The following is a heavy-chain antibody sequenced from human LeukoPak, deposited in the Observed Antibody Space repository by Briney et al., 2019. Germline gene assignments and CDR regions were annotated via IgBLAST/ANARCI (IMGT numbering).Heavy chain of an antibody. Sequence: SETLSLTCSVSGGSISSTSHYWGWIRQPPGKGLEWIGTIYYRGSTYHNPSLKSRVTISVDTSNNQFSLKLSSVTGADTSVYFCARTNSIVAPFGAFHVWGQGTMGIVSS. D-gene: IGHD3-22*01. J-gene: IGHJ3*01. CDR1: GGSISSTSHY. V-gene: IGHV4-39*01. CDR2: IYYRGST. CDR3: ARTNSIVAPFGAFHV.